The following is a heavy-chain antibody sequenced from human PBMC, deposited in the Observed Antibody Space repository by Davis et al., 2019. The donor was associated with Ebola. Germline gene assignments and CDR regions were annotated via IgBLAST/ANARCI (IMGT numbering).Heavy chain of an antibody. CDR3: TGTYSYGYSFDY. CDR2: IRSKANSYAT. CDR1: GFTFSGSA. D-gene: IGHD5-18*01. J-gene: IGHJ4*02. V-gene: IGHV3-73*01. Sequence: GESLKISCAASGFTFSGSAMHWVRQASGKGLEWVGRIRSKANSYATAYAASVKGRFTISRDDSKNTAYLQMNSLKTEDTAVYYCTGTYSYGYSFDYWGQGTLVTVSS.